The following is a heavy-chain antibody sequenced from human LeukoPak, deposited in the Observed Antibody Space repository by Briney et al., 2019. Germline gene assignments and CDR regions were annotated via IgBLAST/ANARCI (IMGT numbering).Heavy chain of an antibody. V-gene: IGHV3-21*01. CDR3: AREYDFWSGVNYFDY. Sequence: PGGSLRLSCAASGFTFSSYSMNWVRQAPGKGLEWVSSISSSSSYIYYADSVKGRFTISRDNAKNSLYLQMNSLRAEDTAVYYCAREYDFWSGVNYFDYWGQGTLVTVSS. J-gene: IGHJ4*02. CDR1: GFTFSSYS. D-gene: IGHD3-3*01. CDR2: ISSSSSYI.